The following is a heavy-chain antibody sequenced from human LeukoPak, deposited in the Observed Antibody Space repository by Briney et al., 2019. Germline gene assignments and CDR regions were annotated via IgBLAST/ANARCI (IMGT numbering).Heavy chain of an antibody. CDR3: AREVGNVFGY. Sequence: SQTLSLTCRISGDSVSRNTAAWNWIRQSPSRGLEWLGRTYYTSKWYHDYALSVKSRITINPDTSKNQVSLQLNSVSPEDTAVYYCAREVGNVFGYWGQGTLVTVSS. V-gene: IGHV6-1*01. D-gene: IGHD3-22*01. CDR1: GDSVSRNTAA. CDR2: TYYTSKWYH. J-gene: IGHJ4*02.